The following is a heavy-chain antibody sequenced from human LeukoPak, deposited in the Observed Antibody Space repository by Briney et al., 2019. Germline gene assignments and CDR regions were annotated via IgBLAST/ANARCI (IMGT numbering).Heavy chain of an antibody. Sequence: PGGSLRLSCTAPGFTFGDYPMSWVRQAPGKGLECVGFIRSRPSGATTEYATSVKGRFTISRDDSQSIAYLQMNSLITEDTAVYYCTRVLPGRTFDSWGQGTLVTVSS. CDR1: GFTFGDYP. CDR2: IRSRPSGATT. V-gene: IGHV3-49*04. D-gene: IGHD1-14*01. CDR3: TRVLPGRTFDS. J-gene: IGHJ4*02.